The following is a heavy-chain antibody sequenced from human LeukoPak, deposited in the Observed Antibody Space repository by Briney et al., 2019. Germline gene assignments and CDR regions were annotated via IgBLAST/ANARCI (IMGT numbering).Heavy chain of an antibody. V-gene: IGHV5-51*01. D-gene: IGHD3-16*02. CDR1: GYSFTSYW. CDR2: IYPGDSDT. J-gene: IGHJ4*02. Sequence: GESLKISCKGSGYSFTSYWIGWERQMPGKGLEWMGIIYPGDSDTRYSPSFQGQVTISADKSISTAYLQWSSLRASDTAMYYCARPARVFWGSYRPNPYYFDYWGQGTLVTVSS. CDR3: ARPARVFWGSYRPNPYYFDY.